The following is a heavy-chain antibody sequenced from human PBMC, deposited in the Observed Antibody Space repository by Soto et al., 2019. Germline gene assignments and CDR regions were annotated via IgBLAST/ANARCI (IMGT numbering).Heavy chain of an antibody. Sequence: EVQLVESGGGLVQPGGSLRLSCAASGFTVSSTYLSGVRQAPGKGLEVVSVLYSVGSTYYADSVKGRFTISRDSSKNTLYLHMNSLRAEDTAVYYCAREPRNRIAGSTTSEDYWGQGTLVTVSS. J-gene: IGHJ4*02. CDR1: GFTVSSTY. D-gene: IGHD1-7*01. CDR2: LYSVGST. V-gene: IGHV3-66*01. CDR3: AREPRNRIAGSTTSEDY.